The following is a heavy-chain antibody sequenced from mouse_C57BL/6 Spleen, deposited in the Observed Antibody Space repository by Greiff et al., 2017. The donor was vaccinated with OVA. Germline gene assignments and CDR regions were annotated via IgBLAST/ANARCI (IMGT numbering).Heavy chain of an antibody. J-gene: IGHJ2*01. CDR3: ARELVFDY. CDR2: ISSGSSTI. D-gene: IGHD4-1*01. CDR1: GFTFSDYG. Sequence: EVKLVESGGGLVKPGGSLKLSCAASGFTFSDYGMHWVRQAPEKGLEWVAYISSGSSTIYYADTVKGRFTISRDNAKNTLFLQKTSLRSEDTAMYYCARELVFDYWGQGTTLTVSS. V-gene: IGHV5-17*01.